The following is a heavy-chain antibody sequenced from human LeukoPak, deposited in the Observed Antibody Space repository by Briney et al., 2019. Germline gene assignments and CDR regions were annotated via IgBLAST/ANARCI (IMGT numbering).Heavy chain of an antibody. D-gene: IGHD1-26*01. CDR1: GFTFSSYG. Sequence: GGSLRLSCAASGFTFSSYGMHRVRQAPGKGLEWVAVISYDGSNKYYADSVKGRSTISRDNSKNTLYLQMNSLRAEDTAVYYCAKDLVWELLYYFDYWGQGTLVTVSS. V-gene: IGHV3-30*18. J-gene: IGHJ4*02. CDR3: AKDLVWELLYYFDY. CDR2: ISYDGSNK.